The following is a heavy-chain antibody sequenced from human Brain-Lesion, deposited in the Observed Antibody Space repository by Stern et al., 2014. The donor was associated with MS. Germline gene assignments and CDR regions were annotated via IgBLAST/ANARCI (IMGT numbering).Heavy chain of an antibody. J-gene: IGHJ5*02. Sequence: QMQLVQSGPGLVKPSETLSLTCTVAGGSVSSTSYAWAWIRQPPGKGLEWIGTIYYSGNTYYSPSLKSRPPISRDPPKNHFPLQLSSVTAADTAVYYCAGEEDIRYCSGGSCTGNWFDPWGQGTLVTVSS. CDR1: GGSVSSTSYA. D-gene: IGHD2-15*01. V-gene: IGHV4-39*02. CDR2: IYYSGNT. CDR3: AGEEDIRYCSGGSCTGNWFDP.